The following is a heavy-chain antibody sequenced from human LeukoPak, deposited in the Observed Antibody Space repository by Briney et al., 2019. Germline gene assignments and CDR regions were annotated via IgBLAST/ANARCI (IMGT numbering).Heavy chain of an antibody. CDR2: ISGDGSVT. J-gene: IGHJ6*02. D-gene: IGHD2-21*02. CDR3: ARDPGDLRWGMDV. CDR1: GFAFDDFG. V-gene: IGHV3-43*02. Sequence: GGSLRLSCAASGFAFDDFGMHWVRQAPGKGLEWVSFISGDGSVTYYTDSLRGRFTVSRDNSKNSLYLQMGSLRAEDTAVYYCARDPGDLRWGMDVWGQGTTVTVAS.